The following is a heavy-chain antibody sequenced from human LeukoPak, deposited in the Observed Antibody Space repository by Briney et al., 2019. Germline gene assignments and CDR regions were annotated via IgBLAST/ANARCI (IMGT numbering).Heavy chain of an antibody. CDR3: ARSPAYKGWLDP. J-gene: IGHJ5*02. Sequence: GGSLRLSCAASGFTFNRYNMNWVRRAPGKGLEWVSSISTSSSYIYYADSVRGRFTISRDNAKNSLYLQMNSLRAEDTAVYYCARSPAYKGWLDPWGQGTLVTVSS. CDR2: ISTSSSYI. V-gene: IGHV3-21*01. CDR1: GFTFNRYN. D-gene: IGHD2-21*01.